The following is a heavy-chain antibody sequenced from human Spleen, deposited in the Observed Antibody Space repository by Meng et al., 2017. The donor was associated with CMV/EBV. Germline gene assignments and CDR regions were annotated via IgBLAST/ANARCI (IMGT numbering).Heavy chain of an antibody. Sequence: GESLKISCAASGFTFSNAWMTWVRQAPGKGLEWVANIKRDGSEKYYVDSVKGRFTISRDNADNSLYLQMNSLRAEDTAVYYCARDGVRGDYMVDYWGQGTLVTVSS. V-gene: IGHV3-7*01. CDR1: GFTFSNAW. J-gene: IGHJ4*02. D-gene: IGHD4-11*01. CDR2: IKRDGSEK. CDR3: ARDGVRGDYMVDY.